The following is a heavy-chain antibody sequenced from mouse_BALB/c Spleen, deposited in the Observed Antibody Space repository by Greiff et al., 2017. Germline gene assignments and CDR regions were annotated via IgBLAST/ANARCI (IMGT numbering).Heavy chain of an antibody. Sequence: QVQLQQSGAELVRPGASVTLSCKASGYTFTDYEMHWVKQTPVHGLEWIGAIDPETGGTAYNQKFKGKATLTADKSSSTAYMELRSLTSEDSAVYYCTRIFTTATAWFAYWGQGTLVTVAA. CDR1: GYTFTDYE. J-gene: IGHJ3*01. CDR2: IDPETGGT. V-gene: IGHV1-15*01. CDR3: TRIFTTATAWFAY. D-gene: IGHD1-2*01.